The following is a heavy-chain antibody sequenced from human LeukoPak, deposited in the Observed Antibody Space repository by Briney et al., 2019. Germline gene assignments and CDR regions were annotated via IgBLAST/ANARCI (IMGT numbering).Heavy chain of an antibody. D-gene: IGHD3-22*01. J-gene: IGHJ6*03. CDR1: GYTFTSSG. CDR3: ARDYYYDSSGLAATYYYYYYMDV. CDR2: ISAYNGNT. V-gene: IGHV1-18*01. Sequence: ASVKVSCKASGYTFTSSGISWVRQAPGQGLEWMGWISAYNGNTNYAQKLQGRVTMTTDTSTSTAYMELRSLRSDDTAVYYCARDYYYDSSGLAATYYYYYYMDVWGKGTTVTVSS.